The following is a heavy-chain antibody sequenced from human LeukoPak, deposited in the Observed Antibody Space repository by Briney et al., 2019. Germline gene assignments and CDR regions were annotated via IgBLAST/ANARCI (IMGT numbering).Heavy chain of an antibody. D-gene: IGHD3-10*01. CDR3: ARHGLGSGERNFDY. J-gene: IGHJ4*02. CDR2: IYYSGST. V-gene: IGHV4-39*01. Sequence: SETLSLTCTVSGGSISSSSYYWGWVRQPPGKGLEWIGSIYYSGSTYDNPSLKSRVTISVDTSKNQFSLKLSSVTAADTAVYYCARHGLGSGERNFDYWGQGTLVTVSS. CDR1: GGSISSSSYY.